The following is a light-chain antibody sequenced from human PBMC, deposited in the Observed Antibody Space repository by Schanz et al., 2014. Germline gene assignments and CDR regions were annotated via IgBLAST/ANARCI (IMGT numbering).Light chain of an antibody. J-gene: IGKJ4*01. Sequence: FVLTQSPATLSLSPGERATLSCRASQSVGSYLAWYQQKPGQAPRLLIYDASNRATGIPARFSGSGSGTDFTLTISSLEPEDFAVYYCQQRSNWFTFGGGTKVEIK. CDR1: QSVGSY. CDR2: DAS. CDR3: QQRSNWFT. V-gene: IGKV3-11*01.